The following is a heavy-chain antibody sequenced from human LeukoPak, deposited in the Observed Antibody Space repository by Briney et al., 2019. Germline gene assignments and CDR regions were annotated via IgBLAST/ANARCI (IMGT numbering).Heavy chain of an antibody. CDR1: GYTFTVYY. Sequence: GASVKVSCKASGYTFTVYYMHWVRQAPGQGLEWMGWINPNSGGTNYAQKFQSRVTMTRDTSISTAYMELSRLRSDDTAVYYCARAGITMVRGAEFDYWGQGTLVTVSS. CDR2: INPNSGGT. CDR3: ARAGITMVRGAEFDY. D-gene: IGHD3-10*01. V-gene: IGHV1-2*02. J-gene: IGHJ4*02.